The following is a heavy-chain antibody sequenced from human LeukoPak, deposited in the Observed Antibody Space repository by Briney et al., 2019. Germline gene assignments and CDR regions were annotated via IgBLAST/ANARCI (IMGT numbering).Heavy chain of an antibody. J-gene: IGHJ5*02. CDR1: GFTFSSYS. V-gene: IGHV3-21*01. CDR2: ISSSSSYI. Sequence: GGSLRLSCAASGFTFSSYSMNWVRQAPGKGLEWVSSISSSSSYIYYADSVKGRFTVSRDNSKNTLYQQMNSLRAEDTSVYYCARSNYYGSGTSKGYNWFDPWGQGTLVTVSA. CDR3: ARSNYYGSGTSKGYNWFDP. D-gene: IGHD3-10*01.